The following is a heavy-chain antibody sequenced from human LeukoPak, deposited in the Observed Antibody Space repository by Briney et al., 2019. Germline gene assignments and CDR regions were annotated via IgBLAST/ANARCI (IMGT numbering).Heavy chain of an antibody. V-gene: IGHV1-2*02. CDR3: ARRFYYAMDV. Sequence: GASVKVSCKASGYSFTGYFMQWVRQAPGQGLEWMGWINPNSGDTNYAQKFQDRVTMTRDTSISTAYMELSGLRSDDAAVYYCARRFYYAMDVWGQGTTVTVSS. CDR2: INPNSGDT. J-gene: IGHJ6*02. D-gene: IGHD3-16*01. CDR1: GYSFTGYF.